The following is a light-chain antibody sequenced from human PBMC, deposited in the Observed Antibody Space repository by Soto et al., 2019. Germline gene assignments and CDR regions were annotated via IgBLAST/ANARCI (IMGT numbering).Light chain of an antibody. V-gene: IGKV1-9*01. J-gene: IGKJ5*01. Sequence: DIQLTQSPSFLSASVGDRVTITCRASQGIDSYFAWYQQKPGQAPKLLIYDASTLQSGVPSRFSGSGSGTEFTLTISSLQPEDFATFYCQQVDSYPITFGQGTRLEIK. CDR3: QQVDSYPIT. CDR1: QGIDSY. CDR2: DAS.